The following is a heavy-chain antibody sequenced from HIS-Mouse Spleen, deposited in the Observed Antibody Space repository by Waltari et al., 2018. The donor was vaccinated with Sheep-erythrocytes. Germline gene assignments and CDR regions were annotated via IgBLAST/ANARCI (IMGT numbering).Heavy chain of an antibody. J-gene: IGHJ4*02. CDR3: ARLYYYDSSGYYFDY. Sequence: QLQLQESGPGLVKPSETLSLTCTVSGGSISSINYYWGWIRQPPGKGLEWIGSIYYSGRTYYNPALKSRVTISVDTSKNQFSLKLSSVTAADTAVYYCARLYYYDSSGYYFDYWGQGTLVTVSS. V-gene: IGHV4-39*01. D-gene: IGHD3-22*01. CDR1: GGSISSINYY. CDR2: IYYSGRT.